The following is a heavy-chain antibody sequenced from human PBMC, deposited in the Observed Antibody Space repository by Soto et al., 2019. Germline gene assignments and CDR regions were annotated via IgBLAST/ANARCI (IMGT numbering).Heavy chain of an antibody. V-gene: IGHV4-59*01. CDR3: AREGSGGINWFDP. CDR2: IYYSGST. CDR1: GGSSSSYY. J-gene: IGHJ5*02. D-gene: IGHD2-15*01. Sequence: SETLSLTCTVSGGSSSSYYWRWIRQPPGKGLEWIGYIYYSGSTNYNPSLKSRVTISVATSKSQFSLNLSSVTAADTAVYYCAREGSGGINWFDPWGQGTLVTVSS.